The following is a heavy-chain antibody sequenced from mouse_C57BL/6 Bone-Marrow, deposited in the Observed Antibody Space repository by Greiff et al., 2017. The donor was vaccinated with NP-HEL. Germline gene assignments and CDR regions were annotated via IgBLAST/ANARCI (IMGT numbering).Heavy chain of an antibody. CDR1: GYTFTDYE. Sequence: VQLQESGAELVRPGASVTLSCKASGYTFTDYEMHWVKQTPVHGLEWIGAIDPETGGTAYNQKFKGKAILTADKSSSTAYMELRSLTSEDSAVYYCTRRAGSGDYWGQGTTLTVSS. V-gene: IGHV1-15*01. J-gene: IGHJ2*01. CDR3: TRRAGSGDY. CDR2: IDPETGGT. D-gene: IGHD1-1*01.